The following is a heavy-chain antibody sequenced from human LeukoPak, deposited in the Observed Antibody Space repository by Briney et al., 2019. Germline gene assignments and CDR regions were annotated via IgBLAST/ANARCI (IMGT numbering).Heavy chain of an antibody. D-gene: IGHD2-2*01. CDR3: ARDQLGYCSSTSCAPDY. Sequence: GGSLRLSCAASGFTFSSYSMNWVRQAPGKGLEWDSSISSSSSYIYYADSVKGRFTISRDNAKNSLYLQMNSLRAEDTAVYYCARDQLGYCSSTSCAPDYWSQGTLVTVSS. CDR1: GFTFSSYS. CDR2: ISSSSSYI. J-gene: IGHJ4*02. V-gene: IGHV3-21*01.